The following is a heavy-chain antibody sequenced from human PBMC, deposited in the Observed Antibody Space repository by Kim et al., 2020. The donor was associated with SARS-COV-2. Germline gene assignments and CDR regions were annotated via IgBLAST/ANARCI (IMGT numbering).Heavy chain of an antibody. Sequence: SETLSLTCTVSGGSISSYYWSWIRQPPGKGLEWIGYIYYSGSTNYNPSLKSRVTISVDTSKNQFSLKLSSVTAADTAVYYCARVVPYQLLLNDAFDIWGQGTMVTVSS. CDR1: GGSISSYY. CDR3: ARVVPYQLLLNDAFDI. V-gene: IGHV4-59*01. D-gene: IGHD2-2*01. J-gene: IGHJ3*02. CDR2: IYYSGST.